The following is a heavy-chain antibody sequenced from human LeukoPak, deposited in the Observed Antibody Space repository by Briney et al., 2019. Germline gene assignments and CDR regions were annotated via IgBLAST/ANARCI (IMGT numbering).Heavy chain of an antibody. CDR1: GGSISSSSYY. Sequence: PSETLSLTCTVSGGSISSSSYYWGWIRQPPGKGLEWIGSIYSSGSTYYNPSLRSRVTISVDTSKNQFSLKLSSVTAADTAVYYCARVAELDYGDYYYYFDYWGQGTLVTVSS. CDR3: ARVAELDYGDYYYYFDY. CDR2: IYSSGST. V-gene: IGHV4-39*07. J-gene: IGHJ4*02. D-gene: IGHD4-17*01.